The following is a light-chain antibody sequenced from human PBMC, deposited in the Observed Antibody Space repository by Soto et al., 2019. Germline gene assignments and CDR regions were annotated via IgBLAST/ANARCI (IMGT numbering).Light chain of an antibody. CDR3: QQRNMWPPIT. Sequence: EIVLTQSPVTLSLSPGERATLSCRASQSVRTYLAWYQVKPGQAPRLLIYDASSRASGVPARFSGSGSGTDFTLTISSLEPEDFAVSYCQQRNMWPPITFGQGTRLEIK. CDR1: QSVRTY. V-gene: IGKV3-11*01. J-gene: IGKJ5*01. CDR2: DAS.